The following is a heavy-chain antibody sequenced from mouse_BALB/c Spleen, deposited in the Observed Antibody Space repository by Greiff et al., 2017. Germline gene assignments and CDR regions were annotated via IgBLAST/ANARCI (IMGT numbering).Heavy chain of an antibody. CDR2: ISSGGSYT. CDR3: TRDPRGYFDV. J-gene: IGHJ1*01. Sequence: EVQLVESGGGLVKPGGSLKLSCAASGFTFSSYTMSWVRQTPEKRLEWVATISSGGSYTYYPDSVKGRFTISRDNAKNTLYLQMSSLKSEDTAMYYCTRDPRGYFDVWGAGTTVTVSS. V-gene: IGHV5-6-4*01. CDR1: GFTFSSYT.